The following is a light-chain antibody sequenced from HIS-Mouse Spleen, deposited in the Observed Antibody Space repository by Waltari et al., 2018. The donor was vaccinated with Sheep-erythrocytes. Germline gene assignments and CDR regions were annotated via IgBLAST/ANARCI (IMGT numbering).Light chain of an antibody. J-gene: IGLJ2*01. Sequence: SYELTQPPSVSVSPGQTARITCSGDASPKHYAYWYQQKSGQAPVLVIYEDSKRPSGIPERFSGSSSGTMATLTISGAQVEDEADYYCYSTDSSGNGVFGGWTKLTVL. CDR1: ASPKHY. V-gene: IGLV3-10*01. CDR2: EDS. CDR3: YSTDSSGNGV.